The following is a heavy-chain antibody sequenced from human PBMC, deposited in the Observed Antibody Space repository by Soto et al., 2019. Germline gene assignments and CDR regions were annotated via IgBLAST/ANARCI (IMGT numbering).Heavy chain of an antibody. CDR1: GFTVSNAW. CDR2: IKSKTDGGTT. V-gene: IGHV3-15*01. J-gene: IGHJ3*02. CDR3: TTDPGQWQVTDALDI. D-gene: IGHD6-19*01. Sequence: GGSLRLSCAASGFTVSNAWMSWVRQAPGKGLEWVGRIKSKTDGGTTDYAAPVKGRFTISRDDSKNTLYLQMNSLKTEDTAVYYCTTDPGQWQVTDALDIWGQGTMVTVSS.